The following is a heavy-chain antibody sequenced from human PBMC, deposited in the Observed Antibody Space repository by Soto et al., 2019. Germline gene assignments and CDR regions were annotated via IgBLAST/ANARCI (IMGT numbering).Heavy chain of an antibody. CDR2: TYYTGNT. CDR1: GGSISSSY. CDR3: ARIGLVAADPFDY. D-gene: IGHD2-15*01. V-gene: IGHV4-59*01. J-gene: IGHJ4*02. Sequence: QVQLQESGPGLVKPSETLSLTCTVSGGSISSSYWCWIRQPPGKGLEWIGYTYYTGNTKCNPSLKSRVTISVDTSKNQFPLKLTSVTAADTAVYYCARIGLVAADPFDYWGQGTLVTVSS.